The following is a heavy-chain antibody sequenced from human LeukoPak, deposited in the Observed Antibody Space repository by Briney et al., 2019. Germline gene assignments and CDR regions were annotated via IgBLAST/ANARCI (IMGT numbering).Heavy chain of an antibody. CDR1: GGSFSGYY. D-gene: IGHD3-3*01. J-gene: IGHJ5*02. CDR2: INHSGST. Sequence: PSETLSLTCAVYGGSFSGYYWSWIRQPPGKGLEWIGEINHSGSTNYNPSLKSRVTISVDTSKNQFSLKLSSVTAADTAVYYCARGSGLTIFGVDIIKGIGWFDPWGQGTLVTVSS. CDR3: ARGSGLTIFGVDIIKGIGWFDP. V-gene: IGHV4-34*01.